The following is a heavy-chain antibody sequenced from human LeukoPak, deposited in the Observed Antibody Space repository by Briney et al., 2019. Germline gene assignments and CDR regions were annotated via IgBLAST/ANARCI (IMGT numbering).Heavy chain of an antibody. CDR2: IYWNDDK. CDR3: GHRGPIQLWSHDAFDI. J-gene: IGHJ3*02. CDR1: GFSLSTSGVG. V-gene: IGHV2-5*01. D-gene: IGHD5-18*01. Sequence: SGPTLVNPTQTLTLTCTFSGFSLSTSGVGVGWIRQPPVKALEWLALIYWNDDKRYSPSLKSRLTITKDTSKNQVVLTMTNMDPVDTATYYCGHRGPIQLWSHDAFDIWGQGTMVTVSS.